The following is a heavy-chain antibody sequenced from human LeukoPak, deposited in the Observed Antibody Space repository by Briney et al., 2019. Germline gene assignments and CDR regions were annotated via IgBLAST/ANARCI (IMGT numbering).Heavy chain of an antibody. V-gene: IGHV4-38-2*02. CDR1: GYSISSGYY. J-gene: IGHJ6*03. CDR3: ARGRRVAARPHSIYYYYYMDV. Sequence: PSETLSLTCTVSGYSISSGYYWGWIRQPPGKGLEWIGSIYHSGSTYYNPSLKSRVTISVDTSKNQFSLKLSSVTAADTAVYYCARGRRVAARPHSIYYYYYMDVWGKGTTVTVSS. CDR2: IYHSGST. D-gene: IGHD6-6*01.